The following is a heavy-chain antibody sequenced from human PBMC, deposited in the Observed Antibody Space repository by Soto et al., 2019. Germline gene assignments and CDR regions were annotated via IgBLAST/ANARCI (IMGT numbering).Heavy chain of an antibody. J-gene: IGHJ4*02. Sequence: LRLSCAASGFTFSSYGMHWVRQAPGKGLEWVAVIWYDGSNKYYEDSVKGRFTISRDNSKNTLYLQMNRLRAEDTAVYYCAGRGIASTGLIDYWGQGTLVTVSS. D-gene: IGHD6-13*01. CDR3: AGRGIASTGLIDY. V-gene: IGHV3-33*01. CDR1: GFTFSSYG. CDR2: IWYDGSNK.